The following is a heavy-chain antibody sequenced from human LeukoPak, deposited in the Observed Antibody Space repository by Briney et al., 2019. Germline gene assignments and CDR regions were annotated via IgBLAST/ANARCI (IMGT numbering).Heavy chain of an antibody. D-gene: IGHD6-13*01. Sequence: TGGSLRLSCAASGFTVSSNYMSWVRQAPGKGLEWVSVIYSGGSTYYTDSVKGRFTISRDNSKNTLYLQMNSLRAEDTAVHYCARHYSSSWYENYYYYMDVWGKGTTVTVSS. CDR1: GFTVSSNY. CDR3: ARHYSSSWYENYYYYMDV. J-gene: IGHJ6*03. V-gene: IGHV3-53*01. CDR2: IYSGGST.